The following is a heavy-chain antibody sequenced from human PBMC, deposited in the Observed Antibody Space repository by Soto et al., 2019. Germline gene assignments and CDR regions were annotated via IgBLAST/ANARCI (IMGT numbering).Heavy chain of an antibody. CDR3: ARDLPLRSGYNYYMDV. Sequence: EVQLVESGGGLVQPGGSLRLSCAASGFTFSSYSMNWVRQAPGKGLEWVSYISSSSSTIYYADSVKGRFTISRDNAKNSLYLQMNSLRAEDTAVYYCARDLPLRSGYNYYMDVWGKGTTVTVSS. V-gene: IGHV3-48*01. D-gene: IGHD3-10*02. J-gene: IGHJ6*03. CDR2: ISSSSSTI. CDR1: GFTFSSYS.